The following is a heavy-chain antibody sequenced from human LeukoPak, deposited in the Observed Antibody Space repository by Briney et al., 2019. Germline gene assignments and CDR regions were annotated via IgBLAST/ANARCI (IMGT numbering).Heavy chain of an antibody. CDR1: GFTFSSYA. CDR3: AKDIGRRYYDISTGYYDY. V-gene: IGHV3-23*01. D-gene: IGHD3-9*01. J-gene: IGHJ4*02. Sequence: GGSLRLSCAASGFTFSSYAMSWVRQAPGKGLEWVSAISGSGGSTYYADSVKGRFTISRDNSKNTLYLQMNSLRAEDTAVYYCAKDIGRRYYDISTGYYDYWGQGTLVTVSS. CDR2: ISGSGGST.